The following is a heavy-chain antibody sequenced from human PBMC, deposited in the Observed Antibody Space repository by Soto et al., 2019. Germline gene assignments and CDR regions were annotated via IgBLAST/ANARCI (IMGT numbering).Heavy chain of an antibody. J-gene: IGHJ5*02. CDR2: ISYDGSNK. V-gene: IGHV3-30-3*01. Sequence: PGGSLRLSCAASGFTFSSYAMHWVRQAPGKGLEWVAVISYDGSNKYYADSVKGRFTISRDNSKNTLYLQMNSLRAEDTAVYYCARPDDYGGKPFDPWGQGTLVTVSS. CDR1: GFTFSSYA. CDR3: ARPDDYGGKPFDP. D-gene: IGHD4-17*01.